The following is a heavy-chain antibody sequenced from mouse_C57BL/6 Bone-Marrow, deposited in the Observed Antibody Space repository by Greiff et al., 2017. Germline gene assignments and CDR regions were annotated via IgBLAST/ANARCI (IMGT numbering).Heavy chain of an antibody. CDR3: ARCDSNYVGYAMDY. CDR1: GYTFTDYN. J-gene: IGHJ4*01. CDR2: INPNNGGT. V-gene: IGHV1-18*01. D-gene: IGHD2-5*01. Sequence: EVQLQESGPELVKPGASVKIPCTASGYTFTDYNMDWVKQSHGKSLEWIGDINPNNGGTIYNQKFKGKATLTVDKSSSTAYMELRSLTSEDTAVNYCARCDSNYVGYAMDYWGQGTSVTVSS.